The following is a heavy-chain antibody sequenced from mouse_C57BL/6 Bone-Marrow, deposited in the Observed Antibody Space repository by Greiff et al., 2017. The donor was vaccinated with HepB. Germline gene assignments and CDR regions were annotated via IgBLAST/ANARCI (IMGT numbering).Heavy chain of an antibody. CDR2: IRSKSSNYAT. D-gene: IGHD2-3*01. J-gene: IGHJ1*03. CDR1: GFTFNTYA. Sequence: EVQVVESGGGLVQPKGSLKLSCAASGFTFNTYAMHWVRQAPGKGVEWVARIRSKSSNYATYYADSVKDRFTISRDDSQSMLYLQMNNLKTEDTDMYYCVKDGYYLWYFDVWGTGTTVTVSS. V-gene: IGHV10-3*01. CDR3: VKDGYYLWYFDV.